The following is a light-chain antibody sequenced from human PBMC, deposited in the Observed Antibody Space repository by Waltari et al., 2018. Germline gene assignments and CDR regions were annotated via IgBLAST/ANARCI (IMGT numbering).Light chain of an antibody. Sequence: QSALTQPPSASGSPGQSVTISCTGTSSDVGDYVSWYQQHPGKAPKLLISEVTKRPSGVPERFSGPKSGNTASLTVSGLQAEDEADYYCSSYAGSNNLVFGGGTKLTVL. CDR2: EVT. CDR1: SSDVGDY. J-gene: IGLJ2*01. V-gene: IGLV2-8*01. CDR3: SSYAGSNNLV.